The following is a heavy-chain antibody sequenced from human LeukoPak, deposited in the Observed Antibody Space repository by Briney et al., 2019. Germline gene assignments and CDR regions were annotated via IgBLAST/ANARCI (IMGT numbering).Heavy chain of an antibody. CDR3: ARSMIRGVPSVLFHY. Sequence: ASVKVSCKASGYTFTGYYMHWVRQAPGQGLEWMGWINPNSGGTNYAQKFQGRVTMTRDTSISTAYMELSRLRSDDTAVYYCARSMIRGVPSVLFHYWGQGTLATVSS. J-gene: IGHJ4*02. CDR2: INPNSGGT. CDR1: GYTFTGYY. V-gene: IGHV1-2*02. D-gene: IGHD3-10*01.